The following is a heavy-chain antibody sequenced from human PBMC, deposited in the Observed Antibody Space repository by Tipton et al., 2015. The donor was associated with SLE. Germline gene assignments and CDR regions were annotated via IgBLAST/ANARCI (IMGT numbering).Heavy chain of an antibody. D-gene: IGHD6-13*01. V-gene: IGHV1-69*05. J-gene: IGHJ6*02. Sequence: QLVQSGAEVKKPGASVKVSCKASGYTFTSYGISWVRQAPGQGLEWMGGIIPTFGTANYAQKFQGRVTITTDESTSTAYMELSSLRSEDTAVYYCAREVAGTRIHYYYGMDVWGQGTTATVSS. CDR1: GYTFTSYG. CDR3: AREVAGTRIHYYYGMDV. CDR2: IIPTFGTA.